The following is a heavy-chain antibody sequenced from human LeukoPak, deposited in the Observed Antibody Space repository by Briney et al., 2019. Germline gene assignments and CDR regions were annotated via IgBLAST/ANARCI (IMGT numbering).Heavy chain of an antibody. CDR3: AKDPQGLWFGESNSDY. CDR2: IIPIFGTA. V-gene: IGHV1-69*13. D-gene: IGHD3-10*01. CDR1: GGTFSSYT. J-gene: IGHJ4*02. Sequence: SVKVSCKASGGTFSSYTISWVRQAPGQGLEWMGGIIPIFGTAHYAQKFQGRVTITADESTSTAYMELSSLRSEDTAVYYCAKDPQGLWFGESNSDYWGQGTLVTVSS.